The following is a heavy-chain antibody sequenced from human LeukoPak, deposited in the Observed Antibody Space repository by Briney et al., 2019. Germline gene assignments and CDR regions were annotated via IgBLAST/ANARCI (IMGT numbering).Heavy chain of an antibody. CDR2: IKQDGSEK. J-gene: IGHJ5*02. V-gene: IGHV3-7*03. CDR1: GFTFSSYW. CDR3: ARAGTRPDGPNWLDP. D-gene: IGHD1-1*01. Sequence: AGGSLRLSCAASGFTFSSYWMSWVRQAPGKGLEWVANIKQDGSEKYYVDSVKGRFTISRDNAKNSLYLQMNSLRAEDTALYYCARAGTRPDGPNWLDPWGPATLTTVTS.